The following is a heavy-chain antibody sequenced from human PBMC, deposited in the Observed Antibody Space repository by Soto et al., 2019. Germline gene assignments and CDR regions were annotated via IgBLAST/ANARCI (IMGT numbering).Heavy chain of an antibody. CDR2: INPNSGGT. Sequence: GASVKVSCKASGYTFTGYYMHWVRQAPGQGLEWMGWINPNSGGTNYAQKFQGWVTMTRDTSISTAYMELSRLRSDDTAVYYCARAMYGSGSYSDYWGQGTLVTVSS. CDR1: GYTFTGYY. V-gene: IGHV1-2*04. CDR3: ARAMYGSGSYSDY. D-gene: IGHD3-10*01. J-gene: IGHJ4*02.